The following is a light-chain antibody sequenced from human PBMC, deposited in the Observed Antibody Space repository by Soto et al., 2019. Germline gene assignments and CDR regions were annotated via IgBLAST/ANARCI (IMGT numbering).Light chain of an antibody. CDR3: QQLHGYPIT. Sequence: ILLTQSPSSLSASVGDRVTITCRASQGIDTSLAWYQQKPGKATKLLIYAPSNFQSGVPSRFSGSGSGTPFTLTISSLQPEDFATYYCQQLHGYPITFGQGTRLEI. CDR1: QGIDTS. V-gene: IGKV1-9*01. CDR2: APS. J-gene: IGKJ5*01.